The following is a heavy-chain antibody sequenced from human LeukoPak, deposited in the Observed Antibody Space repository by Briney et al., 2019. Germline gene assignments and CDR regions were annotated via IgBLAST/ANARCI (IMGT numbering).Heavy chain of an antibody. J-gene: IGHJ3*02. V-gene: IGHV1-18*01. CDR3: ARTSPSSIAARVAFDI. Sequence: ASVKVSCKASGYTFTSYGISWVRQAPGQGLEWMGWNSAYNGNTNYAQKLQGRVTMTTDTSTSTAYMELRSLRSDDTAVYYCARTSPSSIAARVAFDIWGQGTMVTVSS. D-gene: IGHD6-6*01. CDR1: GYTFTSYG. CDR2: NSAYNGNT.